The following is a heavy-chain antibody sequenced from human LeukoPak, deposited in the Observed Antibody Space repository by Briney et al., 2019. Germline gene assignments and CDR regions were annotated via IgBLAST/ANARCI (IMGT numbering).Heavy chain of an antibody. CDR1: GFTFSSYG. CDR2: ISYDGSNK. J-gene: IGHJ3*02. CDR3: AKQVGSAGSDAFDI. V-gene: IGHV3-30*18. D-gene: IGHD6-13*01. Sequence: GGPLRLSCAASGFTFSSYGMHWVRQAPGKGLEWVAVISYDGSNKYYADSVRGRFTISRDNSKNTLYLQMNSLRAEDTAVYYCAKQVGSAGSDAFDIWGQGTMVTVSS.